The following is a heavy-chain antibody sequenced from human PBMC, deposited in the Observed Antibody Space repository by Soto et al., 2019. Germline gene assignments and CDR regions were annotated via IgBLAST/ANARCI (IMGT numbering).Heavy chain of an antibody. CDR2: IIPIFGTA. D-gene: IGHD1-26*01. J-gene: IGHJ4*02. Sequence: QVQLVQSGAEVKKPGSSVKVSCKASGGTFSSYAISWVRQAPGQGLEWMGGIIPIFGTANYAQKFQGRVTITADKSTRTAYMELSSLRSEDTAVYYCGREEYSGSYSPGYWGQGTLVTVSS. V-gene: IGHV1-69*06. CDR1: GGTFSSYA. CDR3: GREEYSGSYSPGY.